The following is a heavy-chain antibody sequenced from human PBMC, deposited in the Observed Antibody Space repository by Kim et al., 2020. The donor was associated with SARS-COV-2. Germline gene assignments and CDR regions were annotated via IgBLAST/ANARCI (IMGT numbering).Heavy chain of an antibody. V-gene: IGHV4-61*01. Sequence: SETLSLTCTVSGGSVSSGSYYWSWIRQPPGKGLEWIGYIYYSGSTNYNPSLKSRVTISVDTSKNQFSLTLSSVTAADTAVYYCARDRGIPTYYYGMDVWGQGTTVTVSS. CDR3: ARDRGIPTYYYGMDV. CDR1: GGSVSSGSYY. D-gene: IGHD2-2*01. CDR2: IYYSGST. J-gene: IGHJ6*02.